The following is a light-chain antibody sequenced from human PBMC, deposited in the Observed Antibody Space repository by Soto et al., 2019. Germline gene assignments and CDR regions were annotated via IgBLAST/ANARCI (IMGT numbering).Light chain of an antibody. CDR1: QNLLHSNGYNY. J-gene: IGKJ3*01. CDR2: LGS. Sequence: DIVMTQSPLSLPVTPGEPASISCRSSQNLLHSNGYNYLEWYLQKPGHSPQLLIYLGSTQASGVPDRFSGSGSGTDFTLRINTVEAEDVGLYYCMQALQLPFTLGPGTKVDIK. CDR3: MQALQLPFT. V-gene: IGKV2-28*01.